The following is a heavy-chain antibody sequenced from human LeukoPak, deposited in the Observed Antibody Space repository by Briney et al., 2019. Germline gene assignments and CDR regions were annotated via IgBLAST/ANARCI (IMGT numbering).Heavy chain of an antibody. V-gene: IGHV1-46*01. D-gene: IGHD2-2*01. CDR2: INSSGGGT. CDR3: ATGEYQLPYYYYGMDV. CDR1: GYTFINYY. J-gene: IGHJ6*02. Sequence: GASVKVSCKAFGYTFINYYMHWVRQAPGQGLEWMGIINSSGGGTSYAQKFQGRVTMTRDTSTSTVYMELSSLRSEDTAVYYCATGEYQLPYYYYGMDVWGQGTLVTVSS.